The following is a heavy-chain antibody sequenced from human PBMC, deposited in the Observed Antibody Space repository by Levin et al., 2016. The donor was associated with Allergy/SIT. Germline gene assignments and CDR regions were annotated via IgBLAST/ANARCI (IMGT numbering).Heavy chain of an antibody. CDR2: ISSGSSVI. CDR3: ARGVGANFDY. Sequence: GGSLRLSCAASGFTFSSYTMNWVRQAPGKGLDYVSYISSGSSVIYYTDSVKGRFTISRDHAKNSLYLQMNSLRDEDTAVYYCARGVGANFDYWGQGTLVTVSS. CDR1: GFTFSSYT. D-gene: IGHD1-26*01. V-gene: IGHV3-48*02. J-gene: IGHJ4*02.